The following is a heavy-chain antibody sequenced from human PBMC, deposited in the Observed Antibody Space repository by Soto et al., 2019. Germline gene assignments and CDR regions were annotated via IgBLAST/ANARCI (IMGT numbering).Heavy chain of an antibody. Sequence: EVQLVESGGGLVKPGGSLRLSCAASGFTFSSYSMNWVRQASGKGLEWVSSISSSSSYIYYAVSVKGRFTISRDNAKISLYLQMNRLRAEDTAVYYCAMEERGRAAAGTDWGWYFDLWGRGTLVTVSS. V-gene: IGHV3-21*01. D-gene: IGHD6-13*01. CDR2: ISSSSSYI. CDR3: AMEERGRAAAGTDWGWYFDL. CDR1: GFTFSSYS. J-gene: IGHJ2*01.